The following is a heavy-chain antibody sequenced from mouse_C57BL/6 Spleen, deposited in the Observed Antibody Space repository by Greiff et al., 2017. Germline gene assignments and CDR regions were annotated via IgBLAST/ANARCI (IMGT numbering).Heavy chain of an antibody. CDR3: ARHEGKTVEYFDD. J-gene: IGHJ2*01. V-gene: IGHV5-6*01. CDR1: GFTFSSYG. D-gene: IGHD1-1*01. CDR2: ISSGGSYT. Sequence: EVQLVESGGDLVKPGGSLKLSCAASGFTFSSYGMSWVRQTPDKRLEWVATISSGGSYTYYPDSVKGRFTISRDNAKNTLYLQMSSLKSEDTAMYYCARHEGKTVEYFDDWGQGTTLTVSS.